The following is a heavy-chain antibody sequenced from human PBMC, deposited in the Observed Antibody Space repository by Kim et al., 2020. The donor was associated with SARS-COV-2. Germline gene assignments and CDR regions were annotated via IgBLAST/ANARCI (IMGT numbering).Heavy chain of an antibody. V-gene: IGHV4-31*03. J-gene: IGHJ4*02. CDR3: ARDCSSTSCYLDY. CDR2: IYYSGST. D-gene: IGHD2-2*01. Sequence: SETLSLTCTVSGGSISSGGYYWSWIRQHPGKGLEWIGYIYYSGSTYYNPSLKSRVTISVDTSKNQFSLKLSSVTAADTAVYYSARDCSSTSCYLDYWGQGTLVTVSS. CDR1: GGSISSGGYY.